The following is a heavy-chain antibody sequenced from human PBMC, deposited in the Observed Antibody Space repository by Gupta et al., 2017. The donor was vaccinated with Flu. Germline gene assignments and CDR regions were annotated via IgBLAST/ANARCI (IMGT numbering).Heavy chain of an antibody. Sequence: LEWMGGIIPIFGTANYAQKFQGRVTITADESTSTAYMELSSLRSEDTAVYYCARLNSQLGQALAAAGNGMDVWGQGTTVTVSS. CDR3: ARLNSQLGQALAAAGNGMDV. J-gene: IGHJ6*02. D-gene: IGHD6-13*01. CDR2: IIPIFGTA. V-gene: IGHV1-69*01.